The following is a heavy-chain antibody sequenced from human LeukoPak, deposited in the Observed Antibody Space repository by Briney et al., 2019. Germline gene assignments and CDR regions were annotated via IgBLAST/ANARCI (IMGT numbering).Heavy chain of an antibody. CDR2: IRSKAYDGTT. D-gene: IGHD2-15*01. CDR3: ARDGYCSGGTCYPSGWFDP. J-gene: IGHJ5*02. Sequence: PGGSLRLSCTASGFTFGDYAISWFRQAPGKGLEWVGFIRSKAYDGTTEYAASGKGRFTISRDDSKSIAYLQMNSLKTEDTAVYYCARDGYCSGGTCYPSGWFDPWGQGTLVTVSS. V-gene: IGHV3-49*03. CDR1: GFTFGDYA.